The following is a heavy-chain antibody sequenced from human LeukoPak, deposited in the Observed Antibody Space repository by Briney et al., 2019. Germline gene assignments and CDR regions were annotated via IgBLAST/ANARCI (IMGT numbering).Heavy chain of an antibody. CDR2: IYYSGST. J-gene: IGHJ3*02. D-gene: IGHD6-19*01. CDR3: ASGYSSGWYHLPGAFDI. Sequence: SETLSLTCTVSGGSISSYYWSWIRQPLGKGLEWIGYIYYSGSTNYNPSLKSRVTISVDTSKNQFSLKLSSVTAADTAVYYCASGYSSGWYHLPGAFDIWGQGTMVTVSS. CDR1: GGSISSYY. V-gene: IGHV4-59*01.